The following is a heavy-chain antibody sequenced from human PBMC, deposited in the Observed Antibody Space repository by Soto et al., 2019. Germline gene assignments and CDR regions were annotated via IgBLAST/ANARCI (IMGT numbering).Heavy chain of an antibody. Sequence: SETLSLTCTVSGGSISSGDYYWSWIRQPPGKGLEWIGYIYYSGSTYYNPSLKSRVTISVDTSKNQFSLKLSSVTAADTAVYYCARDRRATYYYDSSGYYWGGLFDYWGQGTLVTVSS. V-gene: IGHV4-30-4*01. CDR3: ARDRRATYYYDSSGYYWGGLFDY. CDR1: GGSISSGDYY. CDR2: IYYSGST. D-gene: IGHD3-22*01. J-gene: IGHJ4*02.